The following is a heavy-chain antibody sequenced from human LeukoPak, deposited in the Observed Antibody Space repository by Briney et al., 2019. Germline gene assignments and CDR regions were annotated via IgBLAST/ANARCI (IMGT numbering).Heavy chain of an antibody. D-gene: IGHD2-2*01. CDR1: AYTFTSYA. J-gene: IGHJ5*02. CDR3: ARDGRSSTSPYWFDP. Sequence: ASVTVSCNASAYTFTSYAMHWVRQAPGQRLEWMGWINAGNGNTKYSQKFQGRVTITRDTSASTAYMELSSLRSEDTAVYYCARDGRSSTSPYWFDPWGQGTLVTVSS. V-gene: IGHV1-3*01. CDR2: INAGNGNT.